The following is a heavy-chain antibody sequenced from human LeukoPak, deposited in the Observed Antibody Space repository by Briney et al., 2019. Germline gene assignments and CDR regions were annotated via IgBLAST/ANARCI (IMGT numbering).Heavy chain of an antibody. CDR2: ISGSGGST. Sequence: GGSLRLSCAASGFTFSSYAMSWVRQAPGKGLEWVSAISGSGGSTYYADSVKGRFTISRDNSKNTLYLQMNSLRAEDTAVYYCAKDSVIFGVVISVAFDIWGQGTMVTVSS. V-gene: IGHV3-23*01. D-gene: IGHD3-3*01. CDR3: AKDSVIFGVVISVAFDI. CDR1: GFTFSSYA. J-gene: IGHJ3*02.